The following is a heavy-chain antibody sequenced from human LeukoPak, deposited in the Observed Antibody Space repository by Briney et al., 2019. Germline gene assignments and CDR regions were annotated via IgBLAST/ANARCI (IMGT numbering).Heavy chain of an antibody. J-gene: IGHJ4*02. V-gene: IGHV4-34*01. CDR3: ARGGYGSNS. CDR2: INHSGST. Sequence: SETLSLTCAVYGGSFSGYYWSWIRRPPGKGLEWIGEINHSGSTNYNPSLKSRVTISVDTSKNQFSLKLSSVTAADTAVYYCARGGYGSNSWGQGTLVTVSS. D-gene: IGHD4-23*01. CDR1: GGSFSGYY.